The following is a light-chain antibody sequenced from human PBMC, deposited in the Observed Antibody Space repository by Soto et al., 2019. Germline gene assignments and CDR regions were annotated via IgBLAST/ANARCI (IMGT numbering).Light chain of an antibody. CDR3: HHFNTWPPKA. J-gene: IGKJ1*01. CDR1: QNISTN. Sequence: EIVLTQSPGTLSLSPGERATLSCRASQNISTNVAWYQQKPGQAPRLLLLSASSRLSDIPARFSGSGSGTEITLTISGLQSEDVAVYYCHHFNTWPPKAFGQGTKVDIK. CDR2: SAS. V-gene: IGKV3-15*01.